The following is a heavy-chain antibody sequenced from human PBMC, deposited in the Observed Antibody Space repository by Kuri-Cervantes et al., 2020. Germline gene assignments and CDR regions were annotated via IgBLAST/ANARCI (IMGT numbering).Heavy chain of an antibody. J-gene: IGHJ4*02. CDR1: GFTFDDYA. CDR2: TSWNSGSI. Sequence: GGSLRLSCAASGFTFDDYAMHWVRQAPGKGLEWVSGTSWNSGSIGYADSVKGRFTISRDNAKNSLYLQMNSLRAEDTALYYCAKDILNGDSSGWYNSFSVGVDYWGQGTLVTVSS. CDR3: AKDILNGDSSGWYNSFSVGVDY. V-gene: IGHV3-9*01. D-gene: IGHD6-19*01.